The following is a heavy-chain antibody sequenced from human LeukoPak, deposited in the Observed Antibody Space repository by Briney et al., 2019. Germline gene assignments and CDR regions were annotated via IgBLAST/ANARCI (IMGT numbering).Heavy chain of an antibody. J-gene: IGHJ5*02. CDR2: INSAGSST. D-gene: IGHD7-27*01. Sequence: GGSLRLSCAASGFTFSSYWMHWVRHAPGKGLVWVSRINSAGSSTSYADSVRGRFTISRDNAKNTLYLQMNSLRAEDTAVYFCARDQHTNSGNWFDPWGQGTLVTVSS. CDR1: GFTFSSYW. CDR3: ARDQHTNSGNWFDP. V-gene: IGHV3-74*01.